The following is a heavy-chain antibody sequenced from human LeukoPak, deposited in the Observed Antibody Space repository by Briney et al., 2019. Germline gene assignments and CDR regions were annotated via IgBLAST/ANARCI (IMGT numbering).Heavy chain of an antibody. CDR2: IYGGGST. CDR1: GFTVSSNY. CDR3: ARLLPASRHYFDY. V-gene: IGHV3-53*01. D-gene: IGHD2-15*01. Sequence: GGSLRLSCAASGFTVSSNYMSWVRQAPGKGLEWISVIYGGGSTYHADSVKGRFTISRDSSKDVLYLHMHYLAVEDTAVYYCARLLPASRHYFDYWGQGTLVSVSS. J-gene: IGHJ4*02.